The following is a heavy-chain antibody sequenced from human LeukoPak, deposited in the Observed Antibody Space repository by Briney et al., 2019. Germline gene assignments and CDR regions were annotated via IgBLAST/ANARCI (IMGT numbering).Heavy chain of an antibody. D-gene: IGHD3-22*01. CDR3: AKDRGGAYYESSVDV. Sequence: GRSLRLSCAASGFSFSSYGMHWVRQAPGKGLEWVAVISYDGSNKYYADSVRGRFTISRDNSKNTVYLQLNSLRAEDTAVYYCAKDRGGAYYESSVDVWGQGTMVTVSS. CDR2: ISYDGSNK. J-gene: IGHJ3*01. V-gene: IGHV3-30*18. CDR1: GFSFSSYG.